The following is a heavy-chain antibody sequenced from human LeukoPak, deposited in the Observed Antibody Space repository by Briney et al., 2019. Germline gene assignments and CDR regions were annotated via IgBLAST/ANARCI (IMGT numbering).Heavy chain of an antibody. D-gene: IGHD3-22*01. CDR3: ARDSSGPFQH. CDR2: IKQGGAEK. V-gene: IGHV3-7*01. Sequence: GGSLRLSCAVSGFTFSSYGMHWVRQAPGKGLEWVASIKQGGAEKNYVDSVKGRFTISRDNAKNSLYLQMNSLRAEDTAVYYCARDSSGPFQHWGQGTLVTVSS. CDR1: GFTFSSYG. J-gene: IGHJ1*01.